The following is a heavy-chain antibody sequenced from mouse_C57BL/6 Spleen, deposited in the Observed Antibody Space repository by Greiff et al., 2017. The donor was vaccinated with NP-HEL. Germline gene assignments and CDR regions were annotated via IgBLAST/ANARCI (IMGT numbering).Heavy chain of an antibody. Sequence: EVQLVESGAELVKPGASVKLSCTASGFNIKDYYMHWVKQRTEQGLEWIGRIDPEDGDTKYAPNFQGKATITAATSSNTAYLQLRSLTSEDTAVYYCARSYYYGSSSLFDYWGQGTTLTVSS. CDR3: ARSYYYGSSSLFDY. D-gene: IGHD1-1*01. J-gene: IGHJ2*01. CDR1: GFNIKDYY. CDR2: IDPEDGDT. V-gene: IGHV14-2*01.